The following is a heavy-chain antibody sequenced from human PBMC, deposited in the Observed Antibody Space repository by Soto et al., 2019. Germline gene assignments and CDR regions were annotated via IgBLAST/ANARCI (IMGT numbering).Heavy chain of an antibody. CDR2: INAYNGDT. D-gene: IGHD2-21*02. CDR1: GFTFTNYG. V-gene: IGHV1-18*01. CDR3: ARDEYGGDSGDYPMDV. J-gene: IGHJ6*02. Sequence: QVQLVQSGAEVKKPGASVKVSCKASGFTFTNYGVSWVRQAPGQGLEWMGWINAYNGDTNYAQKLQGRVTMTTHTSTGTAYMELRPLRSDDTAVYYCARDEYGGDSGDYPMDVWGQGTTVTVSS.